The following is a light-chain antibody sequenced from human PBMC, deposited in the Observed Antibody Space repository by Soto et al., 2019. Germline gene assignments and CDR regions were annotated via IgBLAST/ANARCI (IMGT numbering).Light chain of an antibody. J-gene: IGLJ1*01. CDR2: TTN. CDR1: SSNIATSS. Sequence: QSVLTQPHSASGTPGQRVTISCSGSSSNIATSSVHWFQQLPGTAPKLLISTTNQRPSGVPDRFSGSKSGTSASLAISGLQSEDEPDYYCAAWDDSLNGHVFGTGTKLTVL. CDR3: AAWDDSLNGHV. V-gene: IGLV1-44*01.